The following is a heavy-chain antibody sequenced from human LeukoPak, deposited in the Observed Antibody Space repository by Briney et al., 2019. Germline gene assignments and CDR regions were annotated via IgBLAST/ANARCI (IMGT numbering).Heavy chain of an antibody. CDR2: IKEDGSEK. J-gene: IGHJ6*03. V-gene: IGHV3-7*01. CDR3: ARVRYMDD. CDR1: GFTFSSYW. Sequence: PGGSLRLSCAVSGFTFSSYWMNWVRQAPGKGLEWVANIKEDGSEKNYVDSVKGRFTISRDNAKNSLYLQMNSLRAEDTAVYYCARVRYMDDWGKGTTVTVSS.